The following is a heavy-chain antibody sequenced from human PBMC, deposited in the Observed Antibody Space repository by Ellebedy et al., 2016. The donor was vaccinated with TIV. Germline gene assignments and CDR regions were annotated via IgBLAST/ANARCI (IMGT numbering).Heavy chain of an antibody. J-gene: IGHJ4*02. CDR3: ARSGTAIDY. V-gene: IGHV1-3*01. CDR2: INAGNGNT. Sequence: AASVKVSCKASGYIFTNYDVHWVRQAPGQRLEWMGWINAGNGNTKHSQKFQGRVTFTRDTSASTAYMELSSLRSEDTAVYYCARSGTAIDYWGQGTLVTVSS. D-gene: IGHD5-18*01. CDR1: GYIFTNYD.